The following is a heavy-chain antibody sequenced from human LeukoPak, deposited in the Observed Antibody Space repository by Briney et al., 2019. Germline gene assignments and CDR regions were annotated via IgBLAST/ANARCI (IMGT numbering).Heavy chain of an antibody. CDR3: ARQVSDYFYYYIDV. Sequence: SETLSLTCSVSGGSISSSGYYWNWIRQPPGKGLEWVGSIYYSGTTYYNSSLKSRFTISEDTSKNRFSLMLTSVTAADTAVYYCARQVSDYFYYYIDVWGEGTTVIVSS. J-gene: IGHJ6*03. V-gene: IGHV4-39*01. CDR1: GGSISSSGYY. CDR2: IYYSGTT.